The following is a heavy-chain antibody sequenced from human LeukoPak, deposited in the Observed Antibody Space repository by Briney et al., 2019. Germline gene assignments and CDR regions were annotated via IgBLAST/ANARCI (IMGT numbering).Heavy chain of an antibody. Sequence: GGSLRFSCAASGFTFSSYGMHWVRQAPGKGLEWVAVISYDGSNKYYADSVKGRFTISRDNSKNTLYLQMNSLRAEDTAVYYCAKMSIAAAGTVYWGQGTLVTVSS. D-gene: IGHD6-13*01. V-gene: IGHV3-30*18. CDR2: ISYDGSNK. CDR1: GFTFSSYG. CDR3: AKMSIAAAGTVY. J-gene: IGHJ4*02.